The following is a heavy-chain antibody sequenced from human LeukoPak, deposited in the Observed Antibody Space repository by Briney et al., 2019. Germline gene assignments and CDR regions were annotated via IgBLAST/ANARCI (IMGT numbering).Heavy chain of an antibody. Sequence: PSETLSLTCTVSGGSISSYCWSWIRQAPGKGLEWIGYIYHSGNTNYNPSLKSRVTISVDTSKNQLSLQLTSVTAADTAVYYCARELFYGSGTYYFAHWGQGTLVTVSS. CDR1: GGSISSYC. CDR3: ARELFYGSGTYYFAH. CDR2: IYHSGNT. J-gene: IGHJ4*02. D-gene: IGHD3-10*01. V-gene: IGHV4-59*01.